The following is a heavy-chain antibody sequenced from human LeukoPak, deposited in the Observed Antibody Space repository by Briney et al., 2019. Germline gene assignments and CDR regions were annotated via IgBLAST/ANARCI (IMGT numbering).Heavy chain of an antibody. Sequence: GGSLRLSCAASGFTFSSYWMSWVRQAPGKGLEWVANIKQDGSEKYYVDSVKGRFTISRDNAKNSLYLQMNSLRAEDTAVYYCARGRIRQWLVRGYYFDYWGQGTLVTVSS. CDR1: GFTFSSYW. CDR3: ARGRIRQWLVRGYYFDY. D-gene: IGHD6-19*01. CDR2: IKQDGSEK. J-gene: IGHJ4*02. V-gene: IGHV3-7*01.